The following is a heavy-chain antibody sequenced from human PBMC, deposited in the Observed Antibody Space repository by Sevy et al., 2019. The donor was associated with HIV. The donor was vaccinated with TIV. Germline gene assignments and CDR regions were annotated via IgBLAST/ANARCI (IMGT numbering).Heavy chain of an antibody. CDR2: ISNSGSTI. D-gene: IGHD4-17*01. CDR1: GFTFSSYE. J-gene: IGHJ4*02. Sequence: GGSLRLSCTASGFTFSSYEMNWVRQAPGKGLEWVSYISNSGSTIHYSDSVKGRFTISRDNAKNSLYLQMKSLRAEDTAVYYCARDLPPSATTVPHFGCWGRGTLVTVSS. CDR3: ARDLPPSATTVPHFGC. V-gene: IGHV3-48*03.